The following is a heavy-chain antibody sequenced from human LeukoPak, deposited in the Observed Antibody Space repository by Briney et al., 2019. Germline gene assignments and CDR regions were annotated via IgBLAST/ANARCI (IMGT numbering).Heavy chain of an antibody. Sequence: GGSLRLSCVASGFTFSSYVMNWVRQTPGKGLEGVSSISGSGGSTFYADSVKGRFTISRDNSKNTLYLQLNGLRTEDTALYYCAKDRLLNCRGDCYIFDYWGQATLVTVSS. J-gene: IGHJ4*02. CDR3: AKDRLLNCRGDCYIFDY. CDR2: ISGSGGST. CDR1: GFTFSSYV. V-gene: IGHV3-23*01. D-gene: IGHD2-21*02.